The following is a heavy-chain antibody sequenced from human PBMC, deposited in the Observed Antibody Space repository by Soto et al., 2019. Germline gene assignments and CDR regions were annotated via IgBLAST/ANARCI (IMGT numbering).Heavy chain of an antibody. Sequence: QVQLQQWGAGLLKPSETLSLTCAVYGGSFSGYYWSWIRQPPGKGLEWIGEINHSGSTNYNPSLTSRVTISVDTSKTQFSLKLSSVTAADTAVYYCARSPKRKAGSYFKHWGQGTLVTVSS. J-gene: IGHJ1*01. D-gene: IGHD6-25*01. V-gene: IGHV4-34*01. CDR3: ARSPKRKAGSYFKH. CDR2: INHSGST. CDR1: GGSFSGYY.